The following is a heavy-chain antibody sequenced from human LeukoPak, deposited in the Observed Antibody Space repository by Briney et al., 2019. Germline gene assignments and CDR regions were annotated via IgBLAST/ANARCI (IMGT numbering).Heavy chain of an antibody. Sequence: SETLSLTCAVYGGSFSGYYWSWIRQPPGKGLEWIGEINHSGSTNYNPSLKSRVTISVDTSKNQFSLRLSSVTAADTAVYYCARGIAAAGTFFDYWGQGTLVTVSS. CDR1: GGSFSGYY. J-gene: IGHJ4*02. V-gene: IGHV4-34*01. CDR3: ARGIAAAGTFFDY. D-gene: IGHD6-13*01. CDR2: INHSGST.